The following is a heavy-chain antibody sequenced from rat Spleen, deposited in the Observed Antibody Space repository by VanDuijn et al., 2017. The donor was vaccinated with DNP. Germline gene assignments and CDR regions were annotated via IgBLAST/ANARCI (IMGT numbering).Heavy chain of an antibody. J-gene: IGHJ4*01. V-gene: IGHV5-7*01. Sequence: EVQLVESGGGLVQPGRSLKLSCAASGVSFSDYNMAWVRQAPKKGLEWVATIMYEESRTYYRDSVKGRFTISRDNAKNTLYLQMNSLRSEDTATYYCARVNNNLYYGLDAWGQGTSVTVSS. CDR2: IMYEESRT. CDR1: GVSFSDYN. CDR3: ARVNNNLYYGLDA. D-gene: IGHD1-10*01.